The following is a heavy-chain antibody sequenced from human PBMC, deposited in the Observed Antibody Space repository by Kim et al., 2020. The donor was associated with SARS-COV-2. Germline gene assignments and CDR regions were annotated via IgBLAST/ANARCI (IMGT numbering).Heavy chain of an antibody. CDR3: ARVKVEYSSSAPDFDY. D-gene: IGHD6-6*01. V-gene: IGHV1-8*01. Sequence: KFQGRVTITRNTSISTAYMELSSLRSEDTAVYYCARVKVEYSSSAPDFDYWGQGTLVTVSS. J-gene: IGHJ4*02.